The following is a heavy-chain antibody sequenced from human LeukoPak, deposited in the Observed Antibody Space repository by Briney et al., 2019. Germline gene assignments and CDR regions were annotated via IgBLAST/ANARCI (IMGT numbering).Heavy chain of an antibody. CDR3: ARGNTLIVATDY. D-gene: IGHD5-12*01. J-gene: IGHJ4*02. V-gene: IGHV1-8*01. CDR2: MNPNSGNT. CDR1: GYTFTSYD. Sequence: ASVKVSCKASGYTFTSYDINWVRQATGQGLEWMGWMNPNSGNTGYAQKFQGRVTMTRNTSISTAYMELSSLRSEDTAVYYCARGNTLIVATDYWGQGTLVTVSS.